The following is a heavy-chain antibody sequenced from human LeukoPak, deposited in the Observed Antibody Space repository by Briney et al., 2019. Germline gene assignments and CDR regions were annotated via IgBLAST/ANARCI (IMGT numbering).Heavy chain of an antibody. D-gene: IGHD6-19*01. J-gene: IGHJ4*02. CDR1: GFTFIDYD. V-gene: IGHV3-13*01. CDR2: IGIRGDT. CDR3: ARGGIQVSGIDEFDY. Sequence: GGSLRLSCAASGFTFIDYDMHWVRQVIGKGLEWVSAIGIRGDTHYSGSVKGRFTSSRENAESSLYLQMNSLRAEDTAVYYCARGGIQVSGIDEFDYWGQGTLVTVSS.